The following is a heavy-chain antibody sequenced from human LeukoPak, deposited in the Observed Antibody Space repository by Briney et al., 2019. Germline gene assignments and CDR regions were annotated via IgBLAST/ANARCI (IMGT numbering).Heavy chain of an antibody. J-gene: IGHJ4*02. Sequence: GGSLRLSCAASGFTFSSYAMHWVRQAPGKGLEWVAVISYDGSNKYYADSVKGRFTISRDNSKNTLYLQMNSLRAEDTAVYYCARDRWLDPRGDFDYWGQGTLVTVSS. D-gene: IGHD6-19*01. V-gene: IGHV3-30-3*01. CDR3: ARDRWLDPRGDFDY. CDR2: ISYDGSNK. CDR1: GFTFSSYA.